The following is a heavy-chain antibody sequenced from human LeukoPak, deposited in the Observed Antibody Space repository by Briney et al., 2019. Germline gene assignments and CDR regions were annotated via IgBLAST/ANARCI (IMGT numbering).Heavy chain of an antibody. J-gene: IGHJ2*01. CDR3: AKRDGYNSGYFDL. CDR1: GFTFSSYG. D-gene: IGHD5-24*01. Sequence: PGGSLRLSCAVSGFTFSSYGMSWVRQAPGKGLEWASGISGSGGSKYYADSVKGRFTISRDNSKNTLYLQMNSLRAEDTAVYYCAKRDGYNSGYFDLWGRGTLVTVSS. CDR2: ISGSGGSK. V-gene: IGHV3-23*01.